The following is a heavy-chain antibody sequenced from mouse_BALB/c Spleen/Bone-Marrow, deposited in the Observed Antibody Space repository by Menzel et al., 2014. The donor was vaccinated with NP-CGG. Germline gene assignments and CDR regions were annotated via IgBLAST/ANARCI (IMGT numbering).Heavy chain of an antibody. J-gene: IGHJ3*01. Sequence: EVKLVESGPELVKPGASVKISCKTSGYTFTEYTMHWVKQSHGKSLEWIGGINPNNGATSYNQKFKGKATLTVDKSSSTAYMGLRSLTSEDSAVYFCARRQFGPAWFAYWGQGTLVTVSA. CDR3: ARRQFGPAWFAY. V-gene: IGHV1-22*01. CDR1: GYTFTEYT. CDR2: INPNNGAT. D-gene: IGHD6-1*01.